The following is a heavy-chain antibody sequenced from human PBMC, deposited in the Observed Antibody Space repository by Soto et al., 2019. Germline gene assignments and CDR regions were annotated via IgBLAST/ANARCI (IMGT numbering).Heavy chain of an antibody. V-gene: IGHV3-30*18. CDR3: AKGERALAFYWYFDL. Sequence: GGSVRLSCAASGFSFSNYGMHWVRQAPGMGLEWVAVISYDGSNKYYADSVKGRFTISRDNSKNTLYLQMNSLRADDTALYYCAKGERALAFYWYFDLWGRGTLVTVSS. CDR2: ISYDGSNK. J-gene: IGHJ2*01. D-gene: IGHD6-19*01. CDR1: GFSFSNYG.